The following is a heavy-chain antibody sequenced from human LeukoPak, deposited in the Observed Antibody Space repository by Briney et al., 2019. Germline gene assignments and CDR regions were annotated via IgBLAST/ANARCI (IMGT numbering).Heavy chain of an antibody. Sequence: GGSLRLSCAASGFTFSSYAMSWVRQAPGKGLEWVSAISGSGGSTYSADSVKGRFTISRDNSKNTLYLQMNSLRAEDTAVYYCAKVRRGWLQPKDAFDIWGQGTMVTVSS. D-gene: IGHD5-12*01. CDR2: ISGSGGST. V-gene: IGHV3-23*01. CDR3: AKVRRGWLQPKDAFDI. J-gene: IGHJ3*02. CDR1: GFTFSSYA.